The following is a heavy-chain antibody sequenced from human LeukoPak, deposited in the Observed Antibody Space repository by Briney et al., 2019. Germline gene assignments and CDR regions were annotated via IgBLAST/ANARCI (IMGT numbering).Heavy chain of an antibody. J-gene: IGHJ5*02. V-gene: IGHV4-59*08. D-gene: IGHD3-3*01. Sequence: SETLSLTCTVSGGSISSYYWSWLRQPPGKGLEWIGYIYYSGSTDYNPSLKSRVTISVDTSKNQFSLKLSSVTAADTAVYYCARVAEETIFGVVIIGRWFDPWGQGTLVTVSS. CDR2: IYYSGST. CDR1: GGSISSYY. CDR3: ARVAEETIFGVVIIGRWFDP.